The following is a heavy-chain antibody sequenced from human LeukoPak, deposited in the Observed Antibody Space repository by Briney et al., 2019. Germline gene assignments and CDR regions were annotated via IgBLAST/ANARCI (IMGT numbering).Heavy chain of an antibody. CDR2: INPNSGGT. J-gene: IGHJ4*02. CDR3: AREGPGGYVPGYFDY. V-gene: IGHV1-2*04. D-gene: IGHD5-12*01. Sequence: ASVKVSCKASGYTFTGYYMHWVRQAPGQGLEWMGWINPNSGGTNYAQKFQGWVTMTRDTSISTAYMELSRLRSDDTAVYYCAREGPGGYVPGYFDYWGQGTLVTVSS. CDR1: GYTFTGYY.